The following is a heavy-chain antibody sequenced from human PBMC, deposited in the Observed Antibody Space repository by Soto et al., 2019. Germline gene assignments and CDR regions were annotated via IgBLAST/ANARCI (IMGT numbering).Heavy chain of an antibody. D-gene: IGHD2-2*01. CDR2: MNPNSGNT. J-gene: IGHJ6*03. Sequence: ASVKVSCKASGYTFTSYDINWVRQATGQGLEWMGWMNPNSGNTGYAQKFQGRVTMTRNTSISTAYMELSSLRSEDTAVYYCARALPIVVVPAAATVRYYYYMDVWGKGTTVTVSS. CDR3: ARALPIVVVPAAATVRYYYYMDV. CDR1: GYTFTSYD. V-gene: IGHV1-8*01.